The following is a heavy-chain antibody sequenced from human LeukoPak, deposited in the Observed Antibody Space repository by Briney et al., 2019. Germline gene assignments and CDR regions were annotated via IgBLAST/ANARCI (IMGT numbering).Heavy chain of an antibody. CDR3: AKDRASSAALDY. CDR1: GFTFSSYW. J-gene: IGHJ4*02. D-gene: IGHD6-6*01. Sequence: GGSLRLSCAASGFTFSSYWMSWVRQAPGKGLEWVAFIRYDGSNKYYADSVKGRFTISRDNSKNTLYLQMNSLRAEDTAVYYCAKDRASSAALDYWGQGTLVTVSS. V-gene: IGHV3-30*02. CDR2: IRYDGSNK.